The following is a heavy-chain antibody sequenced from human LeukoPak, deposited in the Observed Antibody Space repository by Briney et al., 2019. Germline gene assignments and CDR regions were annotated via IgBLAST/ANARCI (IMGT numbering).Heavy chain of an antibody. V-gene: IGHV3-23*01. J-gene: IGHJ4*02. CDR1: GFTFSTYA. Sequence: PGGSLRLSCVISGFTFSTYAMSWVRQAPGKGLEWVSIISGDGRSTFYADSVKGRFTISRDSSKSTMFLQMNSLRDEDTAVYYCAKGMGAYCGSGCYSRVFDYWGQGTLVTVSS. CDR3: AKGMGAYCGSGCYSRVFDY. D-gene: IGHD2-21*02. CDR2: ISGDGRST.